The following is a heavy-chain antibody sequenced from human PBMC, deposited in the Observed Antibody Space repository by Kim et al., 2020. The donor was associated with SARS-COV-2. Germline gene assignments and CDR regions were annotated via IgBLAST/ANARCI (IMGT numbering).Heavy chain of an antibody. Sequence: GGSLRLSCAASGFTFSSYWMHWVRQAPGKGLVWVSRINSDGSGIYYADSVKGRFTISRDNAKNPLYLQMNSLRADDSAVYYCARGVSSAAVTPDCYWGQGTLVTDSS. CDR2: INSDGSGI. CDR1: GFTFSSYW. CDR3: ARGVSSAAVTPDCY. J-gene: IGHJ4*02. D-gene: IGHD4-17*01. V-gene: IGHV3-74*01.